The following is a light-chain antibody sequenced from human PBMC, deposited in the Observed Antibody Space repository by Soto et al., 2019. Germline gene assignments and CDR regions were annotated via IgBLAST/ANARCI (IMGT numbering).Light chain of an antibody. CDR1: QSLSSSY. Sequence: EIVLTQSPGTLSLSPGERATLSCRASQSLSSSYLAWYQQKPGQAPRLLIYGASSRATGIPDRFSGSGSGTDFTLTITRLEPEDFVVYYCQQYGISPKTFGQGTKVEIK. J-gene: IGKJ1*01. V-gene: IGKV3-20*01. CDR3: QQYGISPKT. CDR2: GAS.